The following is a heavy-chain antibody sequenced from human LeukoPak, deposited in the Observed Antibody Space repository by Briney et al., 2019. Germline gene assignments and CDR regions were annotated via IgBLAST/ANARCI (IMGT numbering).Heavy chain of an antibody. V-gene: IGHV4-59*01. J-gene: IGHJ4*02. D-gene: IGHD3-22*01. CDR1: GGAISSYY. CDR3: ARAQKKYYYDSSGYHSRDYFDY. Sequence: SETLSLTCPVSGGAISSYYWNWIRQPPGKGLEWIGHIYYSGSSNYNPSLKSRVTISVDTSKNQFSLKLSSVTAADTAVYYRARAQKKYYYDSSGYHSRDYFDYWGQGTLVTVSS. CDR2: IYYSGSS.